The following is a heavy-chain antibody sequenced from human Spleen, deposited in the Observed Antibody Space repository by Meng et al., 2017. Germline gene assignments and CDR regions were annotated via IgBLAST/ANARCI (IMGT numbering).Heavy chain of an antibody. CDR1: GFTFSSYA. CDR3: ARTMGERKVRGVFRSPVY. J-gene: IGHJ4*02. CDR2: ISSDGSNK. D-gene: IGHD3-10*01. V-gene: IGHV3-30*01. Sequence: GESLKISCAASGFTFSSYAMHWVRQAPGKGLEWVALISSDGSNKYYADSVKGRFTISRDNSKNTLYLQMNSLRAEGTAVYYCARTMGERKVRGVFRSPVYWGQGTLVTVSS.